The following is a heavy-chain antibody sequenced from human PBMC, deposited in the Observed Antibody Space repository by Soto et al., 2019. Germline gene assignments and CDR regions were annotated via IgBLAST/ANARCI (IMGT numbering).Heavy chain of an antibody. V-gene: IGHV3-23*01. CDR2: VSARIGSSGDTT. D-gene: IGHD6-19*01. CDR1: GFTFSTYA. CDR3: AKPTVAGRGRFDY. J-gene: IGHJ4*02. Sequence: GGSLRLSCATSGFTFSTYAMSWVRQAPGEGLEWVSAVSARIGSSGDTTYYADSVKGRFTISRDNSKNTVYLQMNSLRAEDTAVYYCAKPTVAGRGRFDYWGQGTLVTVSS.